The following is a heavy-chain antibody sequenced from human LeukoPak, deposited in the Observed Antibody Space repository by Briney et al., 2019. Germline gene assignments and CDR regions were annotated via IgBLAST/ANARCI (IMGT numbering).Heavy chain of an antibody. J-gene: IGHJ4*02. CDR3: ARPLGHCSGGSCYSSYFDY. D-gene: IGHD2-15*01. Sequence: PGRSLRLSCAASGFTFSSYAMHWVRQAPGKGLEWVAVISYDGSNKYYADSVKGRFTISRDNSKNTLYLQMNSLRAEDTAVYYCARPLGHCSGGSCYSSYFDYWGQGTLVTVSS. V-gene: IGHV3-30-3*01. CDR2: ISYDGSNK. CDR1: GFTFSSYA.